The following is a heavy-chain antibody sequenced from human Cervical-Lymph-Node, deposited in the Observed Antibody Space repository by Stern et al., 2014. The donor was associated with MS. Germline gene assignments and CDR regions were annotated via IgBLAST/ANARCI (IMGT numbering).Heavy chain of an antibody. D-gene: IGHD2/OR15-2a*01. J-gene: IGHJ4*02. CDR2: VSFDGTNQ. V-gene: IGHV3-30*18. CDR1: GFTFGTAG. Sequence: VQLVESGGGVVQPGRSLRLSCVGSGFTFGTAGMHWVRQAPGKGLEGVAAVSFDGTNQHYAESLKGRFTISRDNSKNTLYLQMDSLRVEDTAVYYCVKGTFAGSYFGDSWGQGTLVTVSS. CDR3: VKGTFAGSYFGDS.